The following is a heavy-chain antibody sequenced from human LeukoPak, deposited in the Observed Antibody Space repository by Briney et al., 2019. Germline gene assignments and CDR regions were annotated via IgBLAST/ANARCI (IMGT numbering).Heavy chain of an antibody. CDR2: ISAYNGNT. J-gene: IGHJ5*02. CDR3: ARAQSRTNWFDP. V-gene: IGHV1-18*01. CDR1: GYTFTSYG. Sequence: ASVKVSCKASGYTFTSYGISWVRQAPGQGLEWMGWISAYNGNTNYAQKLQGRVTMTTDTSTSTAHMELRSLRSDDTAVYYCARAQSRTNWFDPWGQGTLVTVSS. D-gene: IGHD3/OR15-3a*01.